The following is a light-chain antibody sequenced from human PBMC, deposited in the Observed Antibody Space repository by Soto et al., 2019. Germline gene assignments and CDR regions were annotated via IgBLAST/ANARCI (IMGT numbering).Light chain of an antibody. CDR2: GAS. CDR1: QSVSGSY. Sequence: EIVLTQSPGTLSLSPGERATLSCRASQSVSGSYLAWYQQKPGQAPRLLIYGASSRATGIPDRFSGSGSGTDFTLAISRLEPEDCAVYYCQQYGSSPQTFGGGTKVEIK. V-gene: IGKV3-20*01. J-gene: IGKJ4*01. CDR3: QQYGSSPQT.